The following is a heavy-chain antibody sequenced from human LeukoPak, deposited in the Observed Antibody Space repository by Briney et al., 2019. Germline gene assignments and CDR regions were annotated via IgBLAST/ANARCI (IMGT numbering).Heavy chain of an antibody. V-gene: IGHV4-30-4*07. CDR2: IYYSGST. CDR1: GGSISSGGYS. CDR3: ARDWNYYDSSGYIDAFDI. J-gene: IGHJ3*02. Sequence: SETLSLTCAVSGGSISSGGYSWSWIRQPPGKGLEWIGYIYYSGSTYYNPSLKSRVTISVDTSKNQFSLKLSSVTAADTAVYYCARDWNYYDSSGYIDAFDIWGQGTMVTVSS. D-gene: IGHD3-22*01.